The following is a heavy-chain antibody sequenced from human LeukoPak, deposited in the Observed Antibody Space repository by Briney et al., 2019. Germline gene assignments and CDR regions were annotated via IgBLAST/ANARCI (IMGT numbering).Heavy chain of an antibody. CDR2: INHSGST. V-gene: IGHV4-34*01. J-gene: IGHJ6*03. CDR1: GGSFSGYN. D-gene: IGHD6-13*01. CDR3: ASAYLGSSWDYYYYYMDV. Sequence: SETLSLTCAVYGGSFSGYNWSWIRQPPGKGLEWIGEINHSGSTNYNPSLKSRVTISVDTSKNQFSLKLSSVTAAGTAVYYCASAYLGSSWDYYYYYMDVWGKGTTVTISS.